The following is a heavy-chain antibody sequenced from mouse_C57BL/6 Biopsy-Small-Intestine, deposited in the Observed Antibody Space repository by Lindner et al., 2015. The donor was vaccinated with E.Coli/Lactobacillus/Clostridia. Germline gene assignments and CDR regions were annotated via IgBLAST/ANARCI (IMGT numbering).Heavy chain of an antibody. J-gene: IGHJ2*01. CDR1: GYTFTDYN. CDR2: INPNNGVT. CDR3: TSVGYDVDY. D-gene: IGHD2-2*01. Sequence: VQLQESGPELVKPGASVKMSCKASGYTFTDYNMHWVEQSHGKSLEWIGYINPNNGVTNYNQKFKDKATLTVNKSSSTAYMELRSLTSEDSAVYYCTSVGYDVDYRGQGTTLTVSS. V-gene: IGHV1-22*01.